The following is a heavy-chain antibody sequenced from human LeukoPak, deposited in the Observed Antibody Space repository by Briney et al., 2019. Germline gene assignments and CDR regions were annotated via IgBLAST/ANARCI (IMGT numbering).Heavy chain of an antibody. CDR3: ARSGAEITRLYDY. CDR1: GYTFTHYD. J-gene: IGHJ4*02. V-gene: IGHV1-8*01. D-gene: IGHD3-16*01. Sequence: RASVKVSCKTSGYTFTHYDINWVRQATGQGLEWVGWMNPYSGATGYAQKFQGRVTITRNTSISTAYMELSSLRSDDTAVYYCARSGAEITRLYDYWGQGTLVTVSS. CDR2: MNPYSGAT.